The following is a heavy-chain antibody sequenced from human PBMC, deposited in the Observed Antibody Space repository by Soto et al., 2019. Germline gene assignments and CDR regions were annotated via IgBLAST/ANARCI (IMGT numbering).Heavy chain of an antibody. J-gene: IGHJ4*02. Sequence: GGSLRLSCAASGFTFSSYAMSRVRQAPGKGLEWVSAISGSGGSTYYADSVKGRFTISRDNSKNTLYLQMNSLRAEDTAVYYCAKVPRYSSSPEPDAYWGQGTLVTVSS. CDR3: AKVPRYSSSPEPDAY. CDR1: GFTFSSYA. CDR2: ISGSGGST. V-gene: IGHV3-23*01. D-gene: IGHD6-6*01.